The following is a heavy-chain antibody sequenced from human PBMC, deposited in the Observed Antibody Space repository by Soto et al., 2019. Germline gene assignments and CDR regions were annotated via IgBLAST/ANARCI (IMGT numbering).Heavy chain of an antibody. Sequence: PGWSLRLSCASSVFTFISYWMHWVRQVPGKGLVWVSRINSEGTGTIYADSVKGRFTISRDNAKNTLYLQMNSLRAEDTAVYYCVRDYDSSGYNSDYWGQGTPVTVSS. J-gene: IGHJ4*02. CDR2: INSEGTGT. CDR1: VFTFISYW. CDR3: VRDYDSSGYNSDY. V-gene: IGHV3-74*01. D-gene: IGHD3-22*01.